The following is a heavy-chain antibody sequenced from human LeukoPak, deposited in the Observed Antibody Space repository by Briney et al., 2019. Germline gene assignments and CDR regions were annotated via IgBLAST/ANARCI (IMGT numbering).Heavy chain of an antibody. CDR3: ATDLQPFDY. D-gene: IGHD2-2*01. J-gene: IGHJ4*02. V-gene: IGHV3-7*04. CDR1: GFTFSSYW. CDR2: IKQDGSEK. Sequence: PGGSLILSCAASGFTFSSYWMSWVRQAPGKGLEWVANIKQDGSEKYYVDSVKGRSTISRDNANNSLYLQMNTLRAEDTAVYYCATDLQPFDYWGQGTLVTVSS.